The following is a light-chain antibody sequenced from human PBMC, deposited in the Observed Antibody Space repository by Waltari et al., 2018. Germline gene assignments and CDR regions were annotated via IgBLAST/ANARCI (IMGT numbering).Light chain of an antibody. V-gene: IGKV1D-12*01. Sequence: DIQMTQSPYSVSASVGDTITITCRASQVINNWLAWYQHKPGRAPKLLIYLASNLQSGVPARFSGSGSGTDFTLTISNLQPEDFATYYCQQSDGFPRTFGGGTKVENK. CDR3: QQSDGFPRT. J-gene: IGKJ4*01. CDR1: QVINNW. CDR2: LAS.